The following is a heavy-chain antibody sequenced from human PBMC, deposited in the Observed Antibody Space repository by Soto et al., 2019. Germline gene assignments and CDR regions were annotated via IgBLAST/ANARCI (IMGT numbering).Heavy chain of an antibody. D-gene: IGHD4-17*01. Sequence: NPGGSLRLSCAASGFTFSSYSMNWVRQAPGKGLEWVSSISSSSSYIYYADSVKGRFTISRDNAKNSLYLQMNSLRAEDTAVYYCARDWYGRAVTTFFDYYYGMDVWGQGTTVTVSS. CDR3: ARDWYGRAVTTFFDYYYGMDV. J-gene: IGHJ6*02. CDR2: ISSSSSYI. CDR1: GFTFSSYS. V-gene: IGHV3-21*01.